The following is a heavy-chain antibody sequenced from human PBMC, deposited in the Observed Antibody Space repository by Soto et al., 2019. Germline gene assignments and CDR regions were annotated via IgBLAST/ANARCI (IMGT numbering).Heavy chain of an antibody. CDR1: GDSITSDKW. J-gene: IGHJ4*02. V-gene: IGHV4-4*02. D-gene: IGHD6-13*01. CDR3: ARGETQQQRDY. CDR2: IYHSGST. Sequence: SETLSLTCAVSGDSITSDKWWSWIRQPPGKGLQWIGEIYHSGSTKYNPSLKSRVIISVDKSKDQFSLKLSSVTAADTAVYYCARGETQQQRDYWGQGTLVTVSS.